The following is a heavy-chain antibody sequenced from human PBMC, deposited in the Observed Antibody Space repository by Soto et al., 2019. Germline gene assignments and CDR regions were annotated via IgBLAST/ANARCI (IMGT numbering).Heavy chain of an antibody. Sequence: EVQLVESGGGLVKPGGSLRLSCAASGFTFSRYGTNWVRQAPGKGLELVSSISGLSSYIYYADSVKGRFTVSRDNAKNSLYVQMNSLRAEDTAVYYCARDPQQRLADSYYYGMDVWGQGTTVIVSS. CDR1: GFTFSRYG. V-gene: IGHV3-21*02. J-gene: IGHJ6*02. CDR3: ARDPQQRLADSYYYGMDV. CDR2: ISGLSSYI. D-gene: IGHD6-25*01.